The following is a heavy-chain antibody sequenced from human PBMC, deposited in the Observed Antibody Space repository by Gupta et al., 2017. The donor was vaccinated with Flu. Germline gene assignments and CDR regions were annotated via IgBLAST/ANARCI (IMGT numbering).Heavy chain of an antibody. Sequence: DIDWVRQAPGQGLEWMGLMNPSGGDTNYAQKFQGRVTMTWDTATATAYMELSSLRSEDTAVYYCARPYNAFDVWGQGTRVTVSS. CDR3: ARPYNAFDV. CDR1: D. V-gene: IGHV1-8*01. D-gene: IGHD2-2*02. CDR2: MNPSGGDT. J-gene: IGHJ3*01.